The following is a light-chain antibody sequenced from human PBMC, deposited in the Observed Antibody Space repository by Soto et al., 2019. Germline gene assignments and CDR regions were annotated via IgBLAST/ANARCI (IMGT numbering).Light chain of an antibody. CDR1: QSIARSY. V-gene: IGKV3-20*01. CDR2: DAS. Sequence: EVVLTQSPGTLSLSLGERATLSCRASQSIARSYLAWYQQKPGQAPRLLIYDASTRATGIPDRFSGSGSGTDCTLTISRLEPEDFGVFYCQQYAYSPIPFGQGTRLEI. CDR3: QQYAYSPIP. J-gene: IGKJ5*01.